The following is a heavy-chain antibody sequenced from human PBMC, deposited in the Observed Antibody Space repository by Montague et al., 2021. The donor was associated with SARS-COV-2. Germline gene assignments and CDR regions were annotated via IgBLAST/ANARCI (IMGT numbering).Heavy chain of an antibody. CDR2: INHRGST. CDR3: ARGGLAGGNHDIWSFSTTGPLDY. J-gene: IGHJ4*02. V-gene: IGHV4-34*01. CDR1: GGTFSAHY. Sequence: SETLSLTCAVYGGTFSAHYWSWVRQSPGKGLEWIGEINHRGSTTYMSSLKSRVTMSVDTSKNQFSLKLSAVTAADTAIYYCARGGLAGGNHDIWSFSTTGPLDYWGQGTLVTVSS. D-gene: IGHD3-3*01.